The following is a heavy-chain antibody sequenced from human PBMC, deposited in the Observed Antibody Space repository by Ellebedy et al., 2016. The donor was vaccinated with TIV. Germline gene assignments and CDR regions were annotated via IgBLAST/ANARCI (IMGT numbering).Heavy chain of an antibody. V-gene: IGHV1-46*01. CDR1: GGTFTTYY. D-gene: IGHD4-23*01. CDR3: ARGVTESGNDAFDI. J-gene: IGHJ3*02. Sequence: AASVKVSCKASGGTFTTYYVHWVRQAPGQGLEWMGVIYPSAGSTDYAQKFQGRVTLTRDTSTSTVYMDLSSLRSEDTAVYYCARGVTESGNDAFDIWGQGTVVTVSS. CDR2: IYPSAGST.